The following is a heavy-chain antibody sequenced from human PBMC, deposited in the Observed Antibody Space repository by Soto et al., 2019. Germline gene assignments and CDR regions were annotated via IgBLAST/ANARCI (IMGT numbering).Heavy chain of an antibody. CDR2: IVVGSGNT. J-gene: IGHJ4*02. Sequence: SVKVSCKASRFTFTSSAVQCVRQARGQRLEWIGWIVVGSGNTNYAQKFQERVTITRDMSTSTAYMELSSLRSEDTAVYYCAALYDSSGYVDYWGQGTLVSVAS. D-gene: IGHD3-22*01. V-gene: IGHV1-58*01. CDR3: AALYDSSGYVDY. CDR1: RFTFTSSA.